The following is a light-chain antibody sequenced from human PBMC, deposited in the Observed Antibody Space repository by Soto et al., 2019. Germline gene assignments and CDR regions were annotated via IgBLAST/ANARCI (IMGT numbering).Light chain of an antibody. J-gene: IGKJ4*01. CDR2: GAS. CDR1: QSVSSN. Sequence: EIVMSQSPATLSVSPGERATLSCRASQSVSSNLAWYQQKPGQAPRLLIYGASTTASGAPARFSGSVSGTDFTLTISSLQSEDFAVYYCQQYNDWPLTFGGGTKVEIK. CDR3: QQYNDWPLT. V-gene: IGKV3-15*01.